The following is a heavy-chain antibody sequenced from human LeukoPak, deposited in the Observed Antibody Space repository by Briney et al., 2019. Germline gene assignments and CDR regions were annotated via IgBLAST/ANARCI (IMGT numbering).Heavy chain of an antibody. CDR1: GFTFSSYA. D-gene: IGHD6-19*01. J-gene: IGHJ4*02. V-gene: IGHV3-64D*06. Sequence: PGGSLRLSCSASGFTFSSYAMHWVRQAPGKGLEYVSAISGNGGSTYYADPVKGRFTISRDNSMQMSSLRTEDTSVYYCVKGGGSSGWYSYDYWGQGTLVTVSS. CDR3: VKGGGSSGWYSYDY. CDR2: ISGNGGST.